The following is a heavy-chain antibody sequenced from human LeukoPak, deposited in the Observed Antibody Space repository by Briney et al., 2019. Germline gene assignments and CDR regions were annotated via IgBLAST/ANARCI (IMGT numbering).Heavy chain of an antibody. V-gene: IGHV3-53*01. CDR2: MYSGGTT. Sequence: GGSLRLSCAASGFTVSSNYMSWVRQAPGKGLEWVSVMYSGGTTYYADSVKGRFTISRDNSKNMLHLQMNSLRGEDTAVYYCARENYDSRGGHGLQHWGQGTLVTVSS. CDR3: ARENYDSRGGHGLQH. CDR1: GFTVSSNY. J-gene: IGHJ1*01. D-gene: IGHD3-22*01.